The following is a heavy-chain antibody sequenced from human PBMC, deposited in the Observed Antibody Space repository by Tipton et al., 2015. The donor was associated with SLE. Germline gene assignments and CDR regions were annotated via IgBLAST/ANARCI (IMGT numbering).Heavy chain of an antibody. D-gene: IGHD6-13*01. CDR2: IYYSGST. J-gene: IGHJ4*02. CDR3: ARVDGHSSSGRRRFDY. CDR1: GGSISSGGYY. Sequence: TLSLTCTVSGGSISSGGYYWSWIRQHPGKGLEWIGYIYYSGSTNYNPSLKSRVTISVDTSKNQFSLKLSSVTAADTAVYYCARVDGHSSSGRRRFDYWGQGTLVTVSS. V-gene: IGHV4-61*08.